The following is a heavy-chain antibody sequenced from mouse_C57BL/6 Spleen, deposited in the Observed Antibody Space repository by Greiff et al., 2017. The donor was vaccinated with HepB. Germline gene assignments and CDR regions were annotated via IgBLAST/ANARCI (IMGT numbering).Heavy chain of an antibody. J-gene: IGHJ4*01. V-gene: IGHV1-63*01. CDR2: IYPGGGYT. CDR3: ARRDYYYGSNYAMDY. D-gene: IGHD1-1*01. CDR1: GYTFTNYW. Sequence: VQLQQSGAELVRPGTSVKMSCKASGYTFTNYWIGWAKQRPGHGLEWIGDIYPGGGYTNYNEKFKGQATLTADKSSSTAYMQFSRLTSEDSAIYYCARRDYYYGSNYAMDYWGQGTSVTVSS.